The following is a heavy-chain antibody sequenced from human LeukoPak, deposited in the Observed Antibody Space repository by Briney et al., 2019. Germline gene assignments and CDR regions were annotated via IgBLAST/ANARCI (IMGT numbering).Heavy chain of an antibody. Sequence: SETLSLTCTVSGGSISSYYWSWIRQPPGKGLEWIGYAYYSGSTNYNPSLKSRVTISVDTSKNQFSLKLSSVTAADTAVYYCARVASGSYFGSFDYWGQGTLVTVSS. CDR1: GGSISSYY. V-gene: IGHV4-59*01. CDR3: ARVASGSYFGSFDY. D-gene: IGHD1-26*01. CDR2: AYYSGST. J-gene: IGHJ4*02.